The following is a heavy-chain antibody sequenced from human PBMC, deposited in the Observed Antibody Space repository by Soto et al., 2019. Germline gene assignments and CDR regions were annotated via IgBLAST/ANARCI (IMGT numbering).Heavy chain of an antibody. J-gene: IGHJ3*02. Sequence: QVQLVQSGAEVQKPGSSVKVSCKASGGTFSSYTISWVRQAPGQGLEWMGRIIPILGIANYAQKFQGRVTITADKSTSTAYMELSSLRSEDTAVYYCARGYEDDAFDIWGQGTMVTVSS. CDR2: IIPILGIA. CDR1: GGTFSSYT. CDR3: ARGYEDDAFDI. V-gene: IGHV1-69*02. D-gene: IGHD5-12*01.